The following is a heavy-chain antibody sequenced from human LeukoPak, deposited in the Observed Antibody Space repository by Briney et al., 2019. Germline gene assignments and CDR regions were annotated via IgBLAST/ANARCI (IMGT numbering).Heavy chain of an antibody. D-gene: IGHD3-10*01. CDR3: ARDYDYYGSGKTSYYFDY. Sequence: ASVKVSCKASGYTFTSYGISWVRQAPGQGLEWMGWISAYNGNTNYAQKLQGRVTMTTDTSTSTAYMELRRLRSDDTAVYYCARDYDYYGSGKTSYYFDYWGQGTLVTVSS. J-gene: IGHJ4*02. CDR1: GYTFTSYG. CDR2: ISAYNGNT. V-gene: IGHV1-18*01.